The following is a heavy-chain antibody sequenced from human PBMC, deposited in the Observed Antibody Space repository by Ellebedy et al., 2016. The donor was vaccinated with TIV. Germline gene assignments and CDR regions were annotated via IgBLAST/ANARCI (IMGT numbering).Heavy chain of an antibody. Sequence: SLKISXVASGFTFDDYAMHWVRQVPGKGLEWVSGISWNSGSVGYADSVKGRFTISRDNAKNCLYLQMNSLRAEDTALYYCARSGSYYGRFDYWGQGTLVTVSS. CDR1: GFTFDDYA. V-gene: IGHV3-9*01. CDR3: ARSGSYYGRFDY. J-gene: IGHJ4*02. CDR2: ISWNSGSV. D-gene: IGHD1-26*01.